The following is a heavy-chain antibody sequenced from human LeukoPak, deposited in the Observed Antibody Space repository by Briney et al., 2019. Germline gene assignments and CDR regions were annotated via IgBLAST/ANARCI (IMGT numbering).Heavy chain of an antibody. CDR1: GYSFTSYW. CDR3: ARQGHDYGDYPYFDY. V-gene: IGHV5-51*01. CDR2: IYPGDYDT. Sequence: GESLKISCKGSGYSFTSYWIGWVRQMPGKGLEWMGIIYPGDYDTRYSPSFQGQVTISADKSISTAYLQWSSLKASDTAMYYCARQGHDYGDYPYFDYWGQGTLVTVSS. J-gene: IGHJ4*02. D-gene: IGHD4-17*01.